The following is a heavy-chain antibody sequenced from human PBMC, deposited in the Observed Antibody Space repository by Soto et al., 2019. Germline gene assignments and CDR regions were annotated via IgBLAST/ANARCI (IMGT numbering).Heavy chain of an antibody. CDR1: GGSISSYY. Sequence: SETLSLTCTVSGGSISSYYWSWIRQPPGKGLKWIGYIYYSGSTNYNPSLKSRVTISVDTSKNQFSLKLSSVTAADTAVYYCARRVTTVTNHYYYYYMDVWGKGTTVTVSS. V-gene: IGHV4-59*08. CDR2: IYYSGST. D-gene: IGHD4-17*01. J-gene: IGHJ6*03. CDR3: ARRVTTVTNHYYYYYMDV.